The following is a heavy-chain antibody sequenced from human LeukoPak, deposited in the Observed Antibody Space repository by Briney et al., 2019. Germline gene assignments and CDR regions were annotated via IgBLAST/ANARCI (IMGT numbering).Heavy chain of an antibody. V-gene: IGHV1-18*01. D-gene: IGHD3-3*01. Sequence: ASVKVSRKASGYTFTSYGISWVRQAPGQGLEWMGWISAYNGNTNYAQKLQGRVTMTTDTSTSTAYMELRSLRSDDTAVYYCARDHYDFWSGYYRPSGYWGQGTLVTVSS. J-gene: IGHJ4*02. CDR1: GYTFTSYG. CDR3: ARDHYDFWSGYYRPSGY. CDR2: ISAYNGNT.